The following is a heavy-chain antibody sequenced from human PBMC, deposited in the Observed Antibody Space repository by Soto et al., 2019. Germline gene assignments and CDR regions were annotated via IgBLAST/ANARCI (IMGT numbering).Heavy chain of an antibody. CDR1: GFTFSSYG. D-gene: IGHD2-8*01. CDR2: IWYDGSNK. J-gene: IGHJ4*02. CDR3: AKSRWDCTNGVCHGAFDY. V-gene: IGHV3-33*06. Sequence: GGSLRLSCAASGFTFSSYGMHWVRQAPGKGLEWVAVIWYDGSNKYYADSVKGRFTISRDNSKNTLYLQMNSLRAEDTAVYYCAKSRWDCTNGVCHGAFDYWGQGTLVTVSS.